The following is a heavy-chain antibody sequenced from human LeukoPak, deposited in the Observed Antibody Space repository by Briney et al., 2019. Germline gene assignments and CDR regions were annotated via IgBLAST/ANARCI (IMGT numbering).Heavy chain of an antibody. CDR3: ARDGSGDYGDFLDAFDI. CDR1: GFTFSSYA. Sequence: GGSLRLSCAASGFTFSSYAMHWVRQAPGKGLEWGAVISYDGSNKYYADSVKGRFTISRDNSKNTLYLQMNSLRAEDTAVYYCARDGSGDYGDFLDAFDIWGQGTMVTVSS. D-gene: IGHD4-17*01. V-gene: IGHV3-30-3*01. CDR2: ISYDGSNK. J-gene: IGHJ3*02.